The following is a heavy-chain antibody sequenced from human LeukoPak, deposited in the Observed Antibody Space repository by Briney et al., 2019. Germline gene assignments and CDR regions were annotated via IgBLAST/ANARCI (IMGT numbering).Heavy chain of an antibody. CDR1: GFTFTDHP. D-gene: IGHD1/OR15-1a*01. Sequence: GGSLRLSCVASGFTFTDHPMNWVRQAPGKGLEWISYIGGDGIAFYADSVKGRFTASKDDAKNSLFLQMNSLRAEDTAMYYCAKGTKPVMTIPDYWGQGILVTVSS. J-gene: IGHJ4*02. CDR3: AKGTKPVMTIPDY. CDR2: IGGDGIA. V-gene: IGHV3-69-1*01.